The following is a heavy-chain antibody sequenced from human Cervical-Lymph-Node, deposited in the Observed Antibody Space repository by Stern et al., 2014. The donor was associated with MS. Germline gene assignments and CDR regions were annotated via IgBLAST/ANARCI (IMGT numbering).Heavy chain of an antibody. D-gene: IGHD1-26*01. V-gene: IGHV3-21*01. J-gene: IGHJ4*02. Sequence: EVQLVESGGGLVKPGGSLRVSCAASGFTFSSYSMNWVRQAPGKGLEWVSSISSSSSYIYYADSVKGRFTISRDNAKNSLYLQMNSLRAEDTAVYYCATDRASYSGSAFDYWGQGTLVTVSS. CDR3: ATDRASYSGSAFDY. CDR2: ISSSSSYI. CDR1: GFTFSSYS.